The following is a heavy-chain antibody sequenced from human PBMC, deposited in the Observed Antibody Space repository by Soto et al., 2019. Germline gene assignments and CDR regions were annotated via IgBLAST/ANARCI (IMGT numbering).Heavy chain of an antibody. CDR3: ARAIQLWLRVNWFDP. J-gene: IGHJ5*02. D-gene: IGHD5-18*01. V-gene: IGHV4-34*01. CDR1: GGSFSGYY. CDR2: INHSGST. Sequence: PSETLSLTCAVYGGSFSGYYWSWIRQPPGKGLEWIGEINHSGSTNYNPSLKSRVTISVDTSKNQFSLKLSSVTAADTAVYYCARAIQLWLRVNWFDPWGQGTLVTVSS.